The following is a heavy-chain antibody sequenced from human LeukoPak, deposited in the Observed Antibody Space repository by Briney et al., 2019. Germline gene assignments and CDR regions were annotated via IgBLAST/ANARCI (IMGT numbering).Heavy chain of an antibody. CDR3: ANQRRDSNSSPFRYHFDY. V-gene: IGHV3-30*02. CDR1: GFTFSSYG. D-gene: IGHD6-6*01. Sequence: GSLRLSCAASGFTFSSYGMHWVRQAPGKGLEWVSFIRYDGSNKYYADSVKGRFTISRDNSKNTLYLQMSSLRAEDTAVYYCANQRRDSNSSPFRYHFDYWGQGTLVTVSS. CDR2: IRYDGSNK. J-gene: IGHJ4*02.